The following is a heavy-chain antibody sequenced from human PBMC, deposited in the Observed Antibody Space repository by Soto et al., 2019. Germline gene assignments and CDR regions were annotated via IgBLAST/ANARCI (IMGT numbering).Heavy chain of an antibody. CDR1: GGTLSSDA. Sequence: SVKVSCKASGGTLSSDAISWVRQAPGHGLEWMGGIITIFNTANYAQMFHGRVTITADESTSTAYMELSSLRSEDTAVYYCARSRCTNGVCYSLSPGLDVWGPGTTVTASS. D-gene: IGHD2-8*01. CDR3: ARSRCTNGVCYSLSPGLDV. J-gene: IGHJ6*02. CDR2: IITIFNTA. V-gene: IGHV1-69*13.